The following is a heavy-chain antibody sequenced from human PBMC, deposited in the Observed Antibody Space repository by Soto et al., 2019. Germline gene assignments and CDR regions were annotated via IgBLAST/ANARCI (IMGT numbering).Heavy chain of an antibody. CDR2: IYYSGST. CDR3: DRYCSSTSCFCVDY. Sequence: AADTLSLTCTVSGGSFSSGYYYWSWLRQPPGKGLEWIGYIYYSGSTYYNPSLKSRVTISVDTSKNQFSLKLSSVTAADTAVYYCDRYCSSTSCFCVDYWGQGTLVTVSS. D-gene: IGHD2-2*01. CDR1: GGSFSSGYYY. V-gene: IGHV4-30-4*02. J-gene: IGHJ4*02.